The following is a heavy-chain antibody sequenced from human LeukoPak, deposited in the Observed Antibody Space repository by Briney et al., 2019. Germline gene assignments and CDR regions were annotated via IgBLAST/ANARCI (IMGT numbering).Heavy chain of an antibody. V-gene: IGHV4-59*01. CDR1: GGSISPYY. Sequence: KPSETLSLTCTVSGGSISPYYWRWIRQPPGKGLEWIGYIYYSGSTNYNPSLKSRVTISVDTSKNQFSLKLSSVTAADTAVYYCARRSSGWYYFDYWGQRTLVTVSS. J-gene: IGHJ4*02. CDR3: ARRSSGWYYFDY. D-gene: IGHD6-19*01. CDR2: IYYSGST.